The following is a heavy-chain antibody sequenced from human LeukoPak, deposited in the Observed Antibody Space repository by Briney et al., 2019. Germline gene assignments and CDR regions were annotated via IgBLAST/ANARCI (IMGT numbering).Heavy chain of an antibody. D-gene: IGHD2-21*02. Sequence: SGGSLRLSCAASGFTFSSYAMSWVRQAPGKGLEWVSAISGSGGSTYYADSVKGRFTTSRDNSKNTLYLQMNSLRAEDTAVYYCAKVCGGDCSYFDYWGQGTLVTVSS. J-gene: IGHJ4*02. V-gene: IGHV3-23*01. CDR3: AKVCGGDCSYFDY. CDR1: GFTFSSYA. CDR2: ISGSGGST.